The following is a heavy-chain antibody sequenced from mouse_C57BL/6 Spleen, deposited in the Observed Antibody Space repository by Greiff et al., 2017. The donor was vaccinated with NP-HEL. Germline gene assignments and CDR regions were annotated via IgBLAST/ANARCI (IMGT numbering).Heavy chain of an antibody. CDR2: IYPGNSDT. CDR1: GYTFTSYW. D-gene: IGHD3-2*02. V-gene: IGHV1-5*01. Sequence: EVQLQQSGTVLARPGASVKMSCKTSGYTFTSYWMHWVKQRPGQGLEWIGAIYPGNSDTSYNQKFKGKAKLTAVTSDSTAYMELSSLTNEDSAVYYCTRRDSSGPHYYAMDYWGQGTSVTVSS. CDR3: TRRDSSGPHYYAMDY. J-gene: IGHJ4*01.